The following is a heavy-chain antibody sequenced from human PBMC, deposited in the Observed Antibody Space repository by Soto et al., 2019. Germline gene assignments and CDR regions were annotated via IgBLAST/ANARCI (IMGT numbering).Heavy chain of an antibody. D-gene: IGHD3-10*01. Sequence: GGSLRLSCAASGFTSRNYWIHWVRQAPGKGLVWVSRISDYGRVNYAYSLRDRFTISRGDAWSGLPRHIKNVRAEDPPVYYCGRGGVEPVDYWGQRVLVTVSS. J-gene: IGHJ4*02. V-gene: IGHV3-74*01. CDR1: GFTSRNYW. CDR2: ISDYGRV. CDR3: GRGGVEPVDY.